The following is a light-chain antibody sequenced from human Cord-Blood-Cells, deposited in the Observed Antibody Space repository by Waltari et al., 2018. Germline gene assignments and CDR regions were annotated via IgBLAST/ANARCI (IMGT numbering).Light chain of an antibody. V-gene: IGLV2-23*01. CDR2: EGS. CDR1: SRDVGCYTL. Sequence: QSALTQPASVSGSPRQSITISCTETSRDVGCYTLVTWYQQNPGKAPKLMIYEGSKRPSGVSNRFSGSKSGNTASLTISGLQAEDEADYYCCSYAGSSTFYVFGTGTKVTVL. CDR3: CSYAGSSTFYV. J-gene: IGLJ1*01.